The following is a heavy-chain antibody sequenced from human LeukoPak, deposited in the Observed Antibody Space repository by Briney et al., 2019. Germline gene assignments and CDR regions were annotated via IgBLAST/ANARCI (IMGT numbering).Heavy chain of an antibody. J-gene: IGHJ4*02. Sequence: PGGSLRLSCAASGFTFSDYYMSWIRQAPGKGLEWVSYISSSGSTIYYADSVKGRFTISRDNAKNSLYLQMNSLRAEDTAVYYCARVRSGSSSWYVLDYWGQGTLVTVSS. CDR2: ISSSGSTI. CDR3: ARVRSGSSSWYVLDY. D-gene: IGHD6-13*01. V-gene: IGHV3-11*01. CDR1: GFTFSDYY.